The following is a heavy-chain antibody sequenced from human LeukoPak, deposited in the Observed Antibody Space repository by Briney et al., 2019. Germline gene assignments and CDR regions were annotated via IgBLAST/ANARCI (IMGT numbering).Heavy chain of an antibody. CDR3: ARRAGAYSHPYDY. CDR2: ISWDGGST. D-gene: IGHD4/OR15-4a*01. CDR1: GFTFDDYA. J-gene: IGHJ4*02. Sequence: GGSLRLSCAASGFTFDDYAMHWVRQAPGKGLEWVSLISWDGGSTYYADSVKGRFTISRDNSKNSLYLQMNSLRAEDTAVYYGARRAGAYSHPYDYWGQGTLVTVSS. V-gene: IGHV3-43D*03.